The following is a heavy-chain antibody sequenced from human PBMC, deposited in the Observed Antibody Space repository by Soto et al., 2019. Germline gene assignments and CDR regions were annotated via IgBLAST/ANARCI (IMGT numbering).Heavy chain of an antibody. V-gene: IGHV3-23*01. Sequence: GGSLRLSCAASGFTFSSYAMSWVRQAPGKGLEWVSAISGSGGSTYYADSVKGRFTISRDNSKNTLYLQMNSLRAEDTAVYYCAKVILLWFGEPTGGFDYWGQGTLVTVSS. D-gene: IGHD3-10*01. CDR3: AKVILLWFGEPTGGFDY. J-gene: IGHJ4*02. CDR2: ISGSGGST. CDR1: GFTFSSYA.